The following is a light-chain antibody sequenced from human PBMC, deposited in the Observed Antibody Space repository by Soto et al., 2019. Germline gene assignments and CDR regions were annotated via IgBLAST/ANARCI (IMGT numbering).Light chain of an antibody. V-gene: IGKV1-39*01. CDR2: GAS. CDR1: QNIITY. Sequence: DIQMTQSPSSLSASVGDKVTITCRASQNIITYLNWYQQKPGKAPQLLIYGASNLESGVPSRFSGGGSVSDFTVAISSLQPEEFATYSCQQSYSLPHTFGQGTKLQIK. J-gene: IGKJ2*01. CDR3: QQSYSLPHT.